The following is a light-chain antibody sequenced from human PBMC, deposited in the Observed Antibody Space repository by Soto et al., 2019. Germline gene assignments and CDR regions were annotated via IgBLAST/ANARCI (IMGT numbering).Light chain of an antibody. J-gene: IGLJ1*01. CDR1: SSDVGSYNL. CDR3: CSYACSSTYYV. CDR2: KVS. V-gene: IGLV2-23*02. Sequence: QSALTQPASVSGSPGQSITISCTGTSSDVGSYNLVSWYQQHPGKAPKLMIYKVSKRPSGVSNRFSGSKSGNTASLTISGLQAEDEADYYCCSYACSSTYYVFGTGTKLTVL.